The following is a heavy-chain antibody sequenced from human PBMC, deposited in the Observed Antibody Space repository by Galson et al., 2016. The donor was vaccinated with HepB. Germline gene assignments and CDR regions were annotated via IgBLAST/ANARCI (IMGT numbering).Heavy chain of an antibody. J-gene: IGHJ4*02. Sequence: ALVKPTQTLTLTCTFSGFSLSTSGMRVSWIRQPPGKALEWLARIDWEGDKFYSTSLKTRLTISKDTSKNQVVLTMTNMDPVDTATYYCARTNTIFGVAYFFDYWGQGTLVTVSS. CDR3: ARTNTIFGVAYFFDY. V-gene: IGHV2-70*04. D-gene: IGHD3-3*01. CDR1: GFSLSTSGMR. CDR2: IDWEGDK.